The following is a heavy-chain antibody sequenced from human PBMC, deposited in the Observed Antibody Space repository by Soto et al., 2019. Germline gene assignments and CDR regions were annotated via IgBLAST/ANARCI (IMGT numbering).Heavy chain of an antibody. Sequence: SETLSLTCTVSGGSISSSSYYWGWIRQPPRKGLEWIGSIYYSGSTYYNPSLKSRVTISVDTSKNQFSLKLSSVTAADTAVYYCATAITMIVVSGAFDIWGQGTMVTVSS. CDR2: IYYSGST. J-gene: IGHJ3*02. D-gene: IGHD3-22*01. CDR1: GGSISSSSYY. CDR3: ATAITMIVVSGAFDI. V-gene: IGHV4-39*01.